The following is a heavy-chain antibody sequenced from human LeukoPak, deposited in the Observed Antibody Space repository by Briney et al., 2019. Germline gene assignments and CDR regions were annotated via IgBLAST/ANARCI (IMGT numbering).Heavy chain of an antibody. CDR3: ARGHGWSGFNWFDR. CDR2: IYVSGNT. D-gene: IGHD3-3*01. CDR1: GDSISEYY. V-gene: IGHV4-59*01. J-gene: IGHJ5*02. Sequence: SETLSLTCSVSGDSISEYYWSWIRQPPGKGLEWIGYIYVSGNTNYNPSPKSRVTLSLDTYKNQFSLKMPYVTAADAAIYYCARGHGWSGFNWFDRWGQGILVTVSS.